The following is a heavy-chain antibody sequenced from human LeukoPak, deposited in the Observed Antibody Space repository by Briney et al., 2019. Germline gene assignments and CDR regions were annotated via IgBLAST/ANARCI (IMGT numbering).Heavy chain of an antibody. J-gene: IGHJ3*02. CDR2: IYYSGGT. Sequence: KPSETLSLTCTVSGDSISSYYWSWIRQPAGKGVEWIGYIYYSGGTDYNPSLKSRVTISVDTSKNQFSLKLRSVTAADTAVYYCARHVTISGPYDASDIWGQGTMVTVSP. CDR3: ARHVTISGPYDASDI. V-gene: IGHV4-59*08. CDR1: GDSISSYY. D-gene: IGHD5-24*01.